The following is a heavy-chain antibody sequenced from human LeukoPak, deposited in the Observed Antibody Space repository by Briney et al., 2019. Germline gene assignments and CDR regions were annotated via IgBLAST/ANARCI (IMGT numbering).Heavy chain of an antibody. J-gene: IGHJ4*02. Sequence: PGGSLRLSCAASGFTFSSYAMHWVRQAPGKGLEWVAVISYDGSNKYYADSVKGRFTISRDNAKNSLYLQMNSLRAEDTAVYYCARDWPIDYWGQGTLVTVSS. CDR1: GFTFSSYA. CDR2: ISYDGSNK. CDR3: ARDWPIDY. V-gene: IGHV3-30-3*01.